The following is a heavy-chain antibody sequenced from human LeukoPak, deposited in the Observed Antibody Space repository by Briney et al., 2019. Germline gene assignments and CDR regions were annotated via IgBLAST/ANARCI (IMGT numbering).Heavy chain of an antibody. CDR1: GFTFSNYN. D-gene: IGHD1-26*01. CDR3: ASRSGSYSDAFDI. CDR2: SSSSSSYI. V-gene: IGHV3-21*06. Sequence: GGSLRLSCAASGFTFSNYNMNWVRQAPGKGLEWVSSSSSSSSYIYYADSVKGRFTISRDNAKNSLYLQMNSLRAEDTAVYYCASRSGSYSDAFDIRGQGTMVTVSS. J-gene: IGHJ3*02.